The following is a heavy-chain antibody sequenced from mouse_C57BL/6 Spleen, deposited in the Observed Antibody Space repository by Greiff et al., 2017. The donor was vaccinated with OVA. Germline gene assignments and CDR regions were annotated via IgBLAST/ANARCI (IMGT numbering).Heavy chain of an antibody. CDR1: GYTFTSYW. D-gene: IGHD1-1*01. V-gene: IGHV1-52*01. J-gene: IGHJ3*01. CDR3: ARETTRDPFAY. Sequence: QVQLQQPGAELVRPGSSVKLSCKASGYTFTSYWMHWVKQRPIQGLEWIGNIDPSDSETHYNQKFKDKATLTVDKSSSTAYMQLSSLTSEDSAVYYCARETTRDPFAYWGQGTLVTVSA. CDR2: IDPSDSET.